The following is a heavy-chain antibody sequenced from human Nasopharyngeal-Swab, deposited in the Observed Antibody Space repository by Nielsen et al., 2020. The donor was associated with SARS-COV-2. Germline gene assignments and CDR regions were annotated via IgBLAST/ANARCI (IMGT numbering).Heavy chain of an antibody. D-gene: IGHD6-19*01. V-gene: IGHV3-23*01. J-gene: IGHJ2*01. Sequence: GVLKISCAASGFTFSSYAMSWVRQAPGKGLEWVSAISGSGGSTYYADSVKGRFTISRDNSKNTLYLQMNSLRAEDTAVYYCAKDRINQEQWLATGDHGYWYFDLWGRGTLVTVSS. CDR3: AKDRINQEQWLATGDHGYWYFDL. CDR2: ISGSGGST. CDR1: GFTFSSYA.